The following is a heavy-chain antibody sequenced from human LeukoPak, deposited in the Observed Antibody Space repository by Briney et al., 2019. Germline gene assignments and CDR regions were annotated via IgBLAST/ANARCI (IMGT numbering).Heavy chain of an antibody. CDR1: GGSLSSSSSY. Sequence: SETLSLTCTVSGGSLSSSSSYWGWIRQPPGKGLEWIGSIYYSGSTYYNPSLKSRVTISVDTSKNQFSLKLSSVTAADTAVYYCARELVVVAATPGGVYNWFDPWGQGTLVTVSS. J-gene: IGHJ5*02. CDR2: IYYSGST. CDR3: ARELVVVAATPGGVYNWFDP. V-gene: IGHV4-39*07. D-gene: IGHD2-15*01.